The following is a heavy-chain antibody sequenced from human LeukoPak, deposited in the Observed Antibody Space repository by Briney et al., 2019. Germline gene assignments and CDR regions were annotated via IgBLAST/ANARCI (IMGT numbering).Heavy chain of an antibody. CDR2: ISSSDSGTI. J-gene: IGHJ4*02. D-gene: IGHD2-15*01. CDR1: RFIISDYY. V-gene: IGHV3-11*04. Sequence: PGGSLRLSCAASRFIISDYYMTWIRQAPGKGLEWVSYISSSDSGTIYYADSVKGRFTISRDNAQNSLYLQMNSLRAEDTAVYYCAREGRLRPSHIDYWGQGTLVTVSS. CDR3: AREGRLRPSHIDY.